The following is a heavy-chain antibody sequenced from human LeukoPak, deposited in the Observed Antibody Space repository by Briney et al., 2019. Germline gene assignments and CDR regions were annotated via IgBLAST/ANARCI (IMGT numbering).Heavy chain of an antibody. D-gene: IGHD3-22*01. CDR1: GYSISSGYY. V-gene: IGHV4-38-2*01. J-gene: IGHJ5*02. CDR2: IYHSGST. Sequence: SETLSLTCAVSGYSISSGYYWGWIRQPPGKGLEWIGSIYHSGSTYYNPSLESRVTISVDTSKNHFSLKLTSVTAADTAVYYCARAPRAYYDSSGYHGWFDPWGQGTLVTVSS. CDR3: ARAPRAYYDSSGYHGWFDP.